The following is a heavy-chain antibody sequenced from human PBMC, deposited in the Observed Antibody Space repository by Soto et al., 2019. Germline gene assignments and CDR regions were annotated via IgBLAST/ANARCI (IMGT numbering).Heavy chain of an antibody. CDR2: IIPIFGTA. J-gene: IGHJ4*02. Sequence: QVQLVQSGAEVKKPGSSVKVSCKASGGTFSSYAISWVRQAPGQGLEWMGGIIPIFGTANYAQKFQGRVTITADESTSTAYMVLSSLRSKYTSVYYCEREAESESFDYWGQGTLVTVSS. CDR1: GGTFSSYA. V-gene: IGHV1-69*12. CDR3: EREAESESFDY. D-gene: IGHD6-19*01.